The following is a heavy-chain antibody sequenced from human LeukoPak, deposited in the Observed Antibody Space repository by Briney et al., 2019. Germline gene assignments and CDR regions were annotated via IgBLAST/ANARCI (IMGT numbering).Heavy chain of an antibody. Sequence: SVKVSCKASGYTFTSYYMHWVRQAPGQGLEWMGGIIPIFGTANYAQKFQGRVTITTDESTSTAYMELSSLRSEDTAVYYCARSSSSSRFWFDPWGQGTLVTVSS. J-gene: IGHJ5*02. CDR3: ARSSSSSRFWFDP. CDR2: IIPIFGTA. CDR1: GYTFTSYY. D-gene: IGHD6-6*01. V-gene: IGHV1-69*05.